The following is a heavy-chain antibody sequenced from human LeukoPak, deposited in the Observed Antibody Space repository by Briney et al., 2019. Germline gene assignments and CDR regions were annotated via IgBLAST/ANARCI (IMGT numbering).Heavy chain of an antibody. CDR3: ARGAAGYSYG. V-gene: IGHV4-59*01. CDR1: GGSISDYH. CDR2: IYYSGST. D-gene: IGHD5-18*01. J-gene: IGHJ4*02. Sequence: SETLSLTCTVSGGSISDYHWTWIRQPPGKGLEWIGHIYYSGSTNYNPSLKSRVTISIDTSKNQFSLRLNSVTAADTAAYYCARGAAGYSYGWGQGTLVTVSS.